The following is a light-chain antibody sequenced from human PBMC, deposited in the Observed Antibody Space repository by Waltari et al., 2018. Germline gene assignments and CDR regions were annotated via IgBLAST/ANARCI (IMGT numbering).Light chain of an antibody. CDR3: STYAGNDKLV. CDR2: EVP. V-gene: IGLV2-8*01. CDR1: SGDVGSY. J-gene: IGLJ3*02. Sequence: QSALTQPPSASGSPGQSVTISCTATSGDVGSYVSWYQQHPGRAPKVLIFEVPKRPSGVPHRFSGSGSGNPPSLTVSGLQAEDEADYYCSTYAGNDKLVFGGGTKVTVL.